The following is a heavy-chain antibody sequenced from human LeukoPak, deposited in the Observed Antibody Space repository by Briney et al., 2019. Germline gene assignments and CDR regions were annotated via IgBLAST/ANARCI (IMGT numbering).Heavy chain of an antibody. D-gene: IGHD3-10*01. CDR2: IIPILGIA. V-gene: IGHV1-69*04. Sequence: SVKVSCKASGGTFSSYAISWVRQAPGQGLEWMGRIIPILGIANYAQKFQGRVTITADKSTSTAYMELSSLRSEDTAVYYCARAEAVVRGDYYFDYWGQGTLDTVSS. CDR3: ARAEAVVRGDYYFDY. CDR1: GGTFSSYA. J-gene: IGHJ4*02.